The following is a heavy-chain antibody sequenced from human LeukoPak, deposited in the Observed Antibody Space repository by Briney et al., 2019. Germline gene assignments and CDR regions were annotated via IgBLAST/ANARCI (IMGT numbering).Heavy chain of an antibody. V-gene: IGHV3-21*04. Sequence: GGSLRLSCAASGFTFSSYAMHWVRQAPGKGLEWVSSISYTGTYIYYADSVKSRFTISRDNAQNSLYLQMNSLRAEDTAIYYCVRDRGTYRPIDYWGQGTLVTVSS. J-gene: IGHJ4*02. CDR1: GFTFSSYA. CDR2: ISYTGTYI. D-gene: IGHD1-26*01. CDR3: VRDRGTYRPIDY.